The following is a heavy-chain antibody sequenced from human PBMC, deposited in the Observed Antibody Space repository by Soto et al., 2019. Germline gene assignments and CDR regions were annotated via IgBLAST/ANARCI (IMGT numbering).Heavy chain of an antibody. Sequence: SETLSLTCAVYGGSFSGYYWSWIRQPPGKGLEWIGEINHSGSTNYNPSLKSRVTISVDTSKNQFSLKLSSVTAADTAVYYCGKDGTNFCYYFDYWGQGTLLTVSS. V-gene: IGHV4-34*01. CDR3: GKDGTNFCYYFDY. J-gene: IGHJ4*02. CDR1: GGSFSGYY. D-gene: IGHD3-9*01. CDR2: INHSGST.